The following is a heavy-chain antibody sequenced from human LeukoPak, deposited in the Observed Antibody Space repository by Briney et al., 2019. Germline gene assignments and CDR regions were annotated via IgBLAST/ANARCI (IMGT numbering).Heavy chain of an antibody. Sequence: SETLSLTCAVYGGSFSGYYWSWIRQPPGKGLEWVGEINHSGSTNYNPSLKSRVTISVDTSKNQFSLKLSSVTAADTAVYYCARVGKGIAVHYQTYYYYYMDVWGKGTTVTISS. CDR1: GGSFSGYY. D-gene: IGHD6-19*01. CDR3: ARVGKGIAVHYQTYYYYYMDV. V-gene: IGHV4-34*01. J-gene: IGHJ6*03. CDR2: INHSGST.